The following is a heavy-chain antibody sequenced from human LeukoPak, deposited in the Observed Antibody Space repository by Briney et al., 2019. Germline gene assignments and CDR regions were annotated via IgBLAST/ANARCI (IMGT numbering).Heavy chain of an antibody. D-gene: IGHD2-15*01. CDR1: GATFSSYA. J-gene: IGHJ4*02. CDR3: ARAPRGYCSGGSCYGGVDY. Sequence: SVKVSCKASGATFSSYAISWVRQAPGQGLEWMGGIIPIFGTANYAQKSQGRVTITADKSTSTAYMELSSLRSEDTAVYYCARAPRGYCSGGSCYGGVDYWGQGTLVTVSS. CDR2: IIPIFGTA. V-gene: IGHV1-69*06.